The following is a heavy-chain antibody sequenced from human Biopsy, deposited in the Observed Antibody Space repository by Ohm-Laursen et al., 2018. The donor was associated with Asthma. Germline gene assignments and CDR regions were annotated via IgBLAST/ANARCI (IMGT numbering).Heavy chain of an antibody. CDR1: GFPFRGFG. CDR3: ARGPAWQQLDN. D-gene: IGHD6-13*01. J-gene: IGHJ4*02. Sequence: SLRLSCAASGFPFRGFGMTWVRQAPGKGLVWVSRINSDGSSTSYADSVKGRFTISRDNAKNTLYLEMNSLRAEDTAVYYCARGPAWQQLDNWGQGTLVTVSS. CDR2: INSDGSST. V-gene: IGHV3-74*01.